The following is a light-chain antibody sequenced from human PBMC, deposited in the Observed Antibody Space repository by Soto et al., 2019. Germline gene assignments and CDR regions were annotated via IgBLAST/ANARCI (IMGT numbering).Light chain of an antibody. Sequence: QSVLTQPASVSGSPGQSITISCTGTSSDVGGYNYVSWYQQHPGKAPKLMIYEVSNRPSGVSNRFSGSKSGNTASLTISGLPAEDAADYCCRSSTSSSPLFGGGTKLTVL. CDR2: EVS. V-gene: IGLV2-14*01. CDR1: SSDVGGYNY. CDR3: RSSTSSSPL. J-gene: IGLJ2*01.